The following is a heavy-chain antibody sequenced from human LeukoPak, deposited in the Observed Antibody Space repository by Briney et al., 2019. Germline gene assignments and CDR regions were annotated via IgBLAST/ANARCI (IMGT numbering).Heavy chain of an antibody. CDR2: IYGSGYT. CDR1: GGSISGWY. V-gene: IGHV4-59*01. CDR3: AKDSSTTVTMS. J-gene: IGHJ4*02. Sequence: PSETLSLTCTVSGGSISGWYWSWIRQPPGKGLEWIGNIYGSGYTNYNPSLKSRVTMSIDTSKNHFSLKLTSVTAADTAVYYCAKDSSTTVTMSWGQGTLVTVSS. D-gene: IGHD4-17*01.